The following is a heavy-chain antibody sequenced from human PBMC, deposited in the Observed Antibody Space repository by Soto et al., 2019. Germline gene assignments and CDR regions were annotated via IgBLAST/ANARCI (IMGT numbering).Heavy chain of an antibody. J-gene: IGHJ4*02. CDR2: ISGDDGNT. D-gene: IGHD2-2*01. V-gene: IGHV1-18*04. CDR1: GYTFSNYH. Sequence: QVHLVQSGAEVQKPGASVRVSCKASGYTFSNYHITWMRQAPGQGLEWMGWISGDDGNTNYAQRLQGRVTMTAATSTRTAYMELRSLRSDDTAVYYCARVIVAAANIYDRVGGLYFYYWGQGNLVTGSS. CDR3: ARVIVAAANIYDRVGGLYFYY.